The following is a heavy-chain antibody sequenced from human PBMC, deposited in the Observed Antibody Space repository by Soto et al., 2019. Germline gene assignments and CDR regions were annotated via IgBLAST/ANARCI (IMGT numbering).Heavy chain of an antibody. V-gene: IGHV3-43*01. CDR1: GFTFDDYP. CDR3: VKGGNRGSGIDY. Sequence: VHLAQSGGVVVQPGGSLRLSCAASGFTFDDYPMHWVRQVPGKGLEWVSHISWDGVKTYYADSLRGRFTISRDNSINSRYLEMRSLTTEDTAFYYCVKGGNRGSGIDYWGQGSLVTVSS. J-gene: IGHJ4*02. D-gene: IGHD3-10*01. CDR2: ISWDGVKT.